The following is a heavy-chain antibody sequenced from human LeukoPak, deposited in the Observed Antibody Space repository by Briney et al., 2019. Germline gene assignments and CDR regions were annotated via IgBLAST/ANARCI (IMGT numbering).Heavy chain of an antibody. CDR1: GFTFSSYE. CDR2: ISSSGSTI. J-gene: IGHJ4*02. Sequence: GGSLRLSCAASGFTFSSYEMNWVRQAPGKGLEWVSYISSSGSTIYYADSVKGRFTISRDNAKNSLYLQKNSLRAEDTAVYYCAREMATLPAFDYWGQGTLVTVSS. CDR3: AREMATLPAFDY. D-gene: IGHD5-24*01. V-gene: IGHV3-48*03.